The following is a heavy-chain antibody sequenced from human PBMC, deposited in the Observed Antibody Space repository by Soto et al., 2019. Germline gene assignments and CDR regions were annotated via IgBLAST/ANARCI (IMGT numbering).Heavy chain of an antibody. J-gene: IGHJ5*02. D-gene: IGHD1-26*01. CDR3: ARGAFSGSYDR. CDR2: IIPILGIA. V-gene: IGHV1-69*02. CDR1: GGTLSSYT. Sequence: QVQLVQSGAEVKKPGSSVKVSCKASGGTLSSYTISWVRQAPGQGLEWMGRIIPILGIANYAQKFQGRVTITADKSTSTAYMELSSLRSEDTAVYYCARGAFSGSYDRWGQGTLVTVSS.